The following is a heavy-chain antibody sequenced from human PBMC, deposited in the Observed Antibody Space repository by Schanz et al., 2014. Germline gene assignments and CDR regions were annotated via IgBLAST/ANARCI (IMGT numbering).Heavy chain of an antibody. CDR3: ARDRQNIASPATGFDS. CDR1: GYTFTGYY. D-gene: IGHD6-13*01. Sequence: QVQLLQSGAEVKKPGASVKVSCKASGYTFTGYYMHWVRQAPGQGLEWMGRINPNSGGTNYAQKFQGRFTMTRDTSISTAYMELSSLRSDDTALYYCARDRQNIASPATGFDSWGQGTLVTVSS. J-gene: IGHJ4*02. CDR2: INPNSGGT. V-gene: IGHV1-2*02.